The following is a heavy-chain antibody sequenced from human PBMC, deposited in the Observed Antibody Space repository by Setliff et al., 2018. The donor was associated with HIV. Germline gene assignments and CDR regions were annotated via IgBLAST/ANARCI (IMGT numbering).Heavy chain of an antibody. Sequence: ASVKVSCKASGYTFTRYFMHCVRQAPGQGLEWLGIINPSGGSAAYAEKFRGRVTMTSDTSTNTVYMELRSLRSEETAVFYCARDGGDGSGYYYADYWGQGTLVTVSS. CDR1: GYTFTRYF. CDR3: ARDGGDGSGYYYADY. CDR2: INPSGGSA. J-gene: IGHJ4*02. V-gene: IGHV1-46*01. D-gene: IGHD3-22*01.